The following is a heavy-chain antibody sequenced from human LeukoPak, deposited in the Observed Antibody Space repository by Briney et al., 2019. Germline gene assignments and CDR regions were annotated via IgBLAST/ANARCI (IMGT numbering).Heavy chain of an antibody. D-gene: IGHD2-2*02. V-gene: IGHV1-18*01. CDR1: GYTFTSYG. CDR3: ASGVPVGLLYGYYYYYMDV. J-gene: IGHJ6*03. CDR2: ISAYNGNT. Sequence: ASVKVSCKASGYTFTSYGISWVRQAPGQGLEWVGWISAYNGNTNYAQKLQGRVTMTTDTSTSTAYMELRSLRSDDTAVYYCASGVPVGLLYGYYYYYMDVWGKGTTVTVSS.